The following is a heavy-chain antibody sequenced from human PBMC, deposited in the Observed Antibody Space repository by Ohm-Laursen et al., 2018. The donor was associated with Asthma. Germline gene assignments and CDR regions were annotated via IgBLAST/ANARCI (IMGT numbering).Heavy chain of an antibody. CDR2: INSSGGSK. D-gene: IGHD5-24*01. CDR1: EYTFTHYY. CDR3: ALTARPGYNYDFDY. Sequence: SVKVSCKASEYTFTHYYIHWVRQAPGQGLEWMGIINSSGGSKTYAQKFQARVTMTRDTSTNTGYMELGSLRSEDTAVYYCALTARPGYNYDFDYWGQGTLVTVSS. V-gene: IGHV1-46*03. J-gene: IGHJ4*02.